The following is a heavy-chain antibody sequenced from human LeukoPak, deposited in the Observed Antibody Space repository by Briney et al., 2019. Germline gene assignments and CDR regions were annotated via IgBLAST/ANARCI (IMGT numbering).Heavy chain of an antibody. V-gene: IGHV3-48*03. D-gene: IGHD1-26*01. CDR1: GFTFSSYE. CDR2: ISSSGSTI. J-gene: IGHJ3*02. Sequence: GGSLRLSCAASGFTFSSYEMNWVRQAPGKGLEWVSYISSSGSTIYYADSVKGRFTISRDNAKNSLYLQMNSLRAEDTAVCYCAREHRGWELPTHDAFDIWGQGTMVTVSS. CDR3: AREHRGWELPTHDAFDI.